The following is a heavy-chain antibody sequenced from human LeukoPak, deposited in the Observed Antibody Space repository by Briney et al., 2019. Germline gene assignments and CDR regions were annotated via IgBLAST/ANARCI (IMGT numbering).Heavy chain of an antibody. CDR2: ISGSGGST. CDR1: GFTFSSYG. J-gene: IGHJ4*02. CDR3: AKDGGVWFGESNDY. Sequence: GSLRFSCAGSGFTFSSYGMSWVRQAPGKGLEWVSAISGSGGSTYYADSVKGRFTISRDNFKNTLYLQMHSLRVEDTAVYYCAKDGGVWFGESNDYWGQGTLVTVSS. V-gene: IGHV3-23*01. D-gene: IGHD3-10*01.